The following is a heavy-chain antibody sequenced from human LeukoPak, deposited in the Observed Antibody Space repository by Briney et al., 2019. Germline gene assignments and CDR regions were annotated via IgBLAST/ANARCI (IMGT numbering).Heavy chain of an antibody. D-gene: IGHD4-17*01. Sequence: GASVKVSCKTSGYTFTGYYMHWVRQAPGQGLEWMGWINPNSGGTNYAQKFQGWVTMTRDTSISTAYMELSRLRSDDTAVYYCAREDYGDYVKGYGMDVWGQGTTVTVSS. J-gene: IGHJ6*02. CDR1: GYTFTGYY. V-gene: IGHV1-2*04. CDR2: INPNSGGT. CDR3: AREDYGDYVKGYGMDV.